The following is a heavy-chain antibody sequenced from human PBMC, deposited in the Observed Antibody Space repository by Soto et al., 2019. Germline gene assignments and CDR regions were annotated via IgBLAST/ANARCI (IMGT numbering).Heavy chain of an antibody. D-gene: IGHD6-6*01. CDR3: AHDDLVYSSSPYTDY. V-gene: IGHV1-2*02. Sequence: GASVKVSCKASGYTVTGYYMHWVRQAPGQGLEWMGWINPNSGGTNYAQKFQGRVTMTRDTSISTAYMELGRHRSDDTAVYYCAHDDLVYSSSPYTDYWGQGTMVTVSS. CDR1: GYTVTGYY. CDR2: INPNSGGT. J-gene: IGHJ4*02.